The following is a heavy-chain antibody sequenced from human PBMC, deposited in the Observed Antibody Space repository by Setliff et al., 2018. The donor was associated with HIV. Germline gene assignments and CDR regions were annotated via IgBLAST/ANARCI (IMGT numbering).Heavy chain of an antibody. CDR1: GYTFTVNH. Sequence: ASVKVSCKTSGYTFTVNHLHWVRQAPGQGVEWVGKISPDSGDTFYAQKFQGRVTLTRDTSITTAYMELSTLRDDDTAAYYCARDAGAPGRGNPLDYWGQGTLVTVSS. J-gene: IGHJ4*02. CDR3: ARDAGAPGRGNPLDY. V-gene: IGHV1-2*02. CDR2: ISPDSGDT. D-gene: IGHD3-10*01.